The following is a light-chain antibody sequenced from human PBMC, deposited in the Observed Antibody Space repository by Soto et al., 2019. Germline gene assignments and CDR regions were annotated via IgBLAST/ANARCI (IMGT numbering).Light chain of an antibody. J-gene: IGKJ3*01. V-gene: IGKV3-11*01. Sequence: EIVLTQSPDTLSLSPGERATLSCRASQSVSTSLAWYQQKPGQAPRLLIYDASNRATGIPARFSGSGSGTDFTLTISSLEPEDFAVYYCQQRSGFTFGPGTKVDIK. CDR2: DAS. CDR3: QQRSGFT. CDR1: QSVSTS.